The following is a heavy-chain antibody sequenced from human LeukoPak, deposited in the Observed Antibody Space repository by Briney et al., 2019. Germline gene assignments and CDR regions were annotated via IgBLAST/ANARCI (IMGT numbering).Heavy chain of an antibody. CDR2: ISYDGSNK. CDR3: ATGRVNYFDWEY. CDR1: GFTFSSYA. Sequence: GRSLRLSCAASGFTFSSYAMHWVRQAPGKGLEWVAVISYDGSNKYYADSVKGRFTISRDNSKNTLYLQMNSLRAEDTAVYYCATGRVNYFDWEYWGQGTLVTVSS. J-gene: IGHJ4*02. V-gene: IGHV3-30-3*01. D-gene: IGHD3-9*01.